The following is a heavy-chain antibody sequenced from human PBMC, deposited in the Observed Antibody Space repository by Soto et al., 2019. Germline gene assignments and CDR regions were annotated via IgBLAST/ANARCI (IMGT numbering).Heavy chain of an antibody. V-gene: IGHV1-69*13. CDR3: ARVIVMITFGGVIANNKDNRFDP. D-gene: IGHD3-16*02. CDR1: GGTFSSYG. J-gene: IGHJ5*02. CDR2: IIPILGTT. Sequence: SVKVSCKASGGTFSSYGLSWVRQAPGQGLEWMGGIIPILGTTKYAQKFQGRVTITADESTRTAYMELSSLRSEDTAVYYCARVIVMITFGGVIANNKDNRFDPWGQGTLVTVSS.